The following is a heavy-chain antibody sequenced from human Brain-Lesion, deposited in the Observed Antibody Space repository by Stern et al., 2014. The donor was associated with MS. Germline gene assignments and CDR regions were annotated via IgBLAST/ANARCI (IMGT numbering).Heavy chain of an antibody. Sequence: MQLVESGPGLVKPSQTLSLSCTVSGGSISSGGYYWSWIRQPAGKGLEWIGGILNGGHPSYTPSLKSRFAIPIDTAKNKFSLSLNPMTAADTAVYYCARGRVVPGFQYYATDVWGQGTTVIVSS. CDR2: ILNGGHP. V-gene: IGHV4-61*02. CDR1: GGSISSGGYY. D-gene: IGHD2-2*01. CDR3: ARGRVVPGFQYYATDV. J-gene: IGHJ6*02.